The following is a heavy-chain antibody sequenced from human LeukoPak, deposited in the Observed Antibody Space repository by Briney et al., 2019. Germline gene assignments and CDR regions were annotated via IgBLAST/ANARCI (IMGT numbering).Heavy chain of an antibody. D-gene: IGHD2-2*01. CDR2: INPSGGST. CDR3: ARDKGIVVVPAATDY. CDR1: GYTFTSYY. V-gene: IGHV1-46*01. J-gene: IGHJ4*02. Sequence: ASVKVSCKASGYTFTSYYMHWVRQAPGQGLEWMGIINPSGGSTSYAQKFQGRVTMTTDTSTSTAYMELRSLRSDDTAVYYCARDKGIVVVPAATDYWGQGTLVTVSS.